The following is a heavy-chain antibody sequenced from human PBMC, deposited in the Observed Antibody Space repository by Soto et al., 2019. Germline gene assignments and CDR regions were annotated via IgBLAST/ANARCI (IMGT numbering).Heavy chain of an antibody. V-gene: IGHV5-51*01. CDR1: GYSFTSYW. CDR3: ARYLAAPGTYYFDY. CDR2: IYPGDSDT. J-gene: IGHJ4*02. Sequence: GESLKISCQGSGYSFTSYWIGWVRQMPGKGLEWMGIIYPGDSDTRYSPSFQGQVTISADKSISTAYLQWISLKASDTAMYYCARYLAAPGTYYFDYGGKGTQVTVSS. D-gene: IGHD6-13*01.